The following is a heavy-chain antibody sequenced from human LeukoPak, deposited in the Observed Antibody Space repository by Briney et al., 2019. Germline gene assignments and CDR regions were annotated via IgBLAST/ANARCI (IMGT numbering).Heavy chain of an antibody. V-gene: IGHV3-30*02. J-gene: IGHJ4*02. Sequence: GGSLRLSCAASGFTFSDYGMHWVREAPGKELEWVAFIRYDGSNKYYADCVKGRFTISRDNSKNTLYLQMNSLRAEDTALYYCARDRGVALQQWTDLDYGGKGTLFTVSS. CDR2: IRYDGSNK. CDR3: ARDRGVALQQWTDLDY. CDR1: GFTFSDYG. D-gene: IGHD5-18*01.